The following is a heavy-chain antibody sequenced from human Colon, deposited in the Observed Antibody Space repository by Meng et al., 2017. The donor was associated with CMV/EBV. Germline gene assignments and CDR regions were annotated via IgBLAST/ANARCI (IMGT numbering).Heavy chain of an antibody. Sequence: ASVKVSCKASGYVFTRYYMHWVRQAPGQGLEWMGIINPSGGTPRYAQKFQGRVTMTSDTSTTTSYMDLSSLRFEDTAVYYCARGGQWELEDWGQGTLVTVSS. CDR1: GYVFTRYY. J-gene: IGHJ4*02. CDR2: INPSGGTP. CDR3: ARGGQWELED. D-gene: IGHD1-26*01. V-gene: IGHV1-46*01.